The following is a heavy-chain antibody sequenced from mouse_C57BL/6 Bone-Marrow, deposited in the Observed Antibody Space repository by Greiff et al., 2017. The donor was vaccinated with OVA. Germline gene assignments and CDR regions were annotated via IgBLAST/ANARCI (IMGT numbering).Heavy chain of an antibody. Sequence: EVKLVESGGGLVKPGGSLKLSCAASGFTFSSYAMSWVRQTPEQRLEWVATISDGGSYTYYPDNVKGRFTISRDNAKNNLYLQMSHLKSEDTAMYYCARPLCEGFAYWGQGTLVTVSA. V-gene: IGHV5-4*03. CDR3: ARPLCEGFAY. J-gene: IGHJ3*01. CDR2: ISDGGSYT. D-gene: IGHD2-3*01. CDR1: GFTFSSYA.